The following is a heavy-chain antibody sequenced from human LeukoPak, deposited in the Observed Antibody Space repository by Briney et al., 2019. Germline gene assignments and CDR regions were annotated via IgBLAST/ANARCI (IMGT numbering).Heavy chain of an antibody. CDR2: MYYSGIT. Sequence: SQTLSLTCTVSGGSISSGDYYWSWIRQPPGKGREWIANMYYSGITYYNPSLKSLIIMSADTSKNQLSLKLSSVTAADTAVYYCARPYYYDSRIDPWGQGILVTVSS. V-gene: IGHV4-30-4*01. CDR1: GGSISSGDYY. D-gene: IGHD3-22*01. CDR3: ARPYYYDSRIDP. J-gene: IGHJ5*02.